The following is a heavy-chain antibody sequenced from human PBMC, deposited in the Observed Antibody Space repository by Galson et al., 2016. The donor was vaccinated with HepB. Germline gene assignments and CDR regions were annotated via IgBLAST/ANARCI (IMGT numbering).Heavy chain of an antibody. Sequence: SLRLSCAASGFSFSSFAMHWVRQAPGKGXXXVAXXXYTXXDQFXXDSLKGRSXISRDNXKNTLYLKVNSLRPEDTAVYYCAKASTVTTDYFDYWGQGTLVTVAS. D-gene: IGHD4-17*01. CDR3: AKASTVTTDYFDY. J-gene: IGHJ4*02. V-gene: IGHV3-30*18. CDR1: GFSFSSFA. CDR2: XXYTXXDQ.